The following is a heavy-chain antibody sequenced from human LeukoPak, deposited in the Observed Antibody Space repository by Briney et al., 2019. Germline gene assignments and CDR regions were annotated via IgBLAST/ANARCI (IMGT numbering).Heavy chain of an antibody. V-gene: IGHV3-21*01. J-gene: IGHJ4*02. D-gene: IGHD3-10*01. CDR1: GFTFSSYS. CDR2: ISSSSSYI. CDR3: ARSSSGTYFLDY. Sequence: GGSLRLSCAASGFTFSSYSMNWVRQAPGKGLEWVSSISSSSSYIYYADSVKGRFTISRDNAKNSLYLQMNSLRAEDTAVYYCARSSSGTYFLDYWGQGTLVTVSS.